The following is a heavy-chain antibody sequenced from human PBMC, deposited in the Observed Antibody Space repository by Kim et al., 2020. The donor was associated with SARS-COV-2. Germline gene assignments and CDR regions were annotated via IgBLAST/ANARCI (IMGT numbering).Heavy chain of an antibody. V-gene: IGHV4-39*01. CDR3: ARSRRTSSLGGIFDY. D-gene: IGHD6-19*01. CDR2: IYYSGST. Sequence: SETLSLTCTVSGGSISSSSYYWGWIRQPPGKGLEWIGSIYYSGSTYYNPSLKSRVTISVDTSKNQFSLKLSSVTAADTAVYYCARSRRTSSLGGIFDYWGQGTLVTVSS. J-gene: IGHJ4*02. CDR1: GGSISSSSYY.